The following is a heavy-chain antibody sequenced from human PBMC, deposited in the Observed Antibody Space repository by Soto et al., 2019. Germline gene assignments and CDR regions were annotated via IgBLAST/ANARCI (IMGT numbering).Heavy chain of an antibody. J-gene: IGHJ4*02. CDR3: ARIMTRCSGGSCYGDY. Sequence: QVQLVQSGAEVKKPGASVKVPCKASGYTFTSYYMHWVRQAPGQGLEWMGIINPSGGSTSYAQKFQGRVTMTRDTSTSTVYMELSSLRSEDTAVYYCARIMTRCSGGSCYGDYWGQGTLVTVSS. V-gene: IGHV1-46*01. D-gene: IGHD2-15*01. CDR2: INPSGGST. CDR1: GYTFTSYY.